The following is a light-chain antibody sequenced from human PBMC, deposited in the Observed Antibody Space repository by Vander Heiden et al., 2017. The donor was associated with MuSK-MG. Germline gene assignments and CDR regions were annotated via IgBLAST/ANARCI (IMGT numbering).Light chain of an antibody. J-gene: IGKJ1*01. V-gene: IGKV1-39*01. CDR1: QSISSY. Sequence: SQLTHSTSSLSASVGDRVPLTCRARQSISSYLNWYQQKPGIAPKVLIYCASRWQSGVPSRFSGSGAGTDFTLTISRRQPEDFASYYWRQRDNTPWTVGQGTKVESK. CDR3: RQRDNTPWT. CDR2: CAS.